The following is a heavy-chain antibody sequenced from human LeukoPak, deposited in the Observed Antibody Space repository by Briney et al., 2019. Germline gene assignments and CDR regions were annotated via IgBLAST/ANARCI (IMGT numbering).Heavy chain of an antibody. CDR1: GGSISSGGYY. CDR2: IYYSGST. CDR3: ARDCSGGSCYSGDAFDI. Sequence: PSQTLSLTCTVSGGSISSGGYYWSWIRQHPGKGLEWIGYIYYSGSTYYNPSLKSRVTISVDTSKNQFSLKLSSVTAADTAVYYRARDCSGGSCYSGDAFDIWGQGTMVTVSS. J-gene: IGHJ3*02. V-gene: IGHV4-31*03. D-gene: IGHD2-15*01.